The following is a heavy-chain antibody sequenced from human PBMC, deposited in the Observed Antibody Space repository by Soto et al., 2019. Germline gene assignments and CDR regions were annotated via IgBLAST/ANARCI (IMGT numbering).Heavy chain of an antibody. CDR3: TRPTGLVGAPI. Sequence: LRLSCTASGFTFSGSAMHWVRQASGKGLEWVGRIRSKANSYATAYAASVKGRFTISRDDSKNTAYPQMNSLKTEDTAVYYCTRPTGLVGAPIWGQGTLVTVSS. CDR1: GFTFSGSA. CDR2: IRSKANSYAT. J-gene: IGHJ4*02. V-gene: IGHV3-73*01. D-gene: IGHD1-26*01.